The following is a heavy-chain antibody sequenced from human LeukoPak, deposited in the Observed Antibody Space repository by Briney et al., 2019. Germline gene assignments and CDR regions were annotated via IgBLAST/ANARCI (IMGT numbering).Heavy chain of an antibody. V-gene: IGHV3-23*01. Sequence: GGSLRLSCAASGFTFSSYAMSWVRQAPGKGLEWVSGISGSGYTTDYADSVNGRLTISRDNSKNTLYLQMDSLRAEDTAVYYCAKDRSRSSSWLHFDYWGQGTLVTVSS. CDR2: ISGSGYTT. D-gene: IGHD6-13*01. J-gene: IGHJ4*02. CDR1: GFTFSSYA. CDR3: AKDRSRSSSWLHFDY.